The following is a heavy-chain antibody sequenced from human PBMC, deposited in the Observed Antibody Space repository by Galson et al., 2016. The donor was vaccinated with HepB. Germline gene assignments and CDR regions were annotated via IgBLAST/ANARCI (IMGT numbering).Heavy chain of an antibody. CDR2: ISYDGGTK. CDR1: GFRISNHG. V-gene: IGHV3-30*18. CDR3: AKARGSRGSHYESDLDY. D-gene: IGHD1-26*01. J-gene: IGHJ4*02. Sequence: SLRLSCAASGFRISNHGMQWVRQAPGKGLEWVAVISYDGGTKIYVDSVKGRFTISRDNSENTLDLQINSLRAEDTGVYCCAKARGSRGSHYESDLDYWGQGTLVTVSS.